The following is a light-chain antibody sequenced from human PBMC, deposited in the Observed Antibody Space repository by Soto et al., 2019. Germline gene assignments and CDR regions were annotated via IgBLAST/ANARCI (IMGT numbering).Light chain of an antibody. J-gene: IGKJ5*01. CDR3: QQYGNSIPIT. Sequence: EIVFTQSPATLSLSSGERATLSCRASQSVSSYLAWYQQKPGQAPRLIIYDASNRANGIPARFSGSGSGADFTLTISSLEPEDFSVYYCQQYGNSIPITFGQGTRLEIK. V-gene: IGKV3-11*01. CDR2: DAS. CDR1: QSVSSY.